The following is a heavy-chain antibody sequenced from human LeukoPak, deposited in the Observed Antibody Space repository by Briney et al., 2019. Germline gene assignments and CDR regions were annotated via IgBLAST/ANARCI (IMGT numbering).Heavy chain of an antibody. V-gene: IGHV4-4*07. CDR1: GGSISSYY. CDR3: ARDSGTTGEVKFDP. D-gene: IGHD3-10*01. J-gene: IGHJ5*02. Sequence: SETLSLTCTVSGGSISSYYWSWIRQPAGKGLEWIGRIYTVGSTTTYNPSLKSRVTMSVDTSKNQFSLKLSSVTAAHTAVYYCARDSGTTGEVKFDPWGQGTLVTVSS. CDR2: IYTVGST.